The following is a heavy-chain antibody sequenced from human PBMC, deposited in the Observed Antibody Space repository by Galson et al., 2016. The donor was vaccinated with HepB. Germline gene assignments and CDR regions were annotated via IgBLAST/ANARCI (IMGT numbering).Heavy chain of an antibody. CDR1: GFTFSTSY. D-gene: IGHD3-10*01. V-gene: IGHV3-7*01. CDR3: ARLWFGETHFDY. CDR2: IKQGGSQT. Sequence: SLRLSCAASGFTFSTSYMHWVRQAPGKGLEWVANIKQGGSQTYYVDSVKGRFTISRDDAKNSLYLQMNSLRAEDTAVYYCARLWFGETHFDYWGQGAVVTVSS. J-gene: IGHJ4*02.